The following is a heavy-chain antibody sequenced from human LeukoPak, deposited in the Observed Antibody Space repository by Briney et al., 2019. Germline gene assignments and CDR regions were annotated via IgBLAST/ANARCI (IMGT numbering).Heavy chain of an antibody. CDR3: AKSDTAMVNGYFDY. CDR2: ISYDGSNK. J-gene: IGHJ4*02. CDR1: GFTLSSYG. Sequence: PGGSLRLSCAASGFTLSSYGMHWVRQAPGKGLEWVAVISYDGSNKYYADSVKGRFTISRDNSKNTLYPQMNSLRAEDTAVYYCAKSDTAMVNGYFDYWGQGTLVTVSS. V-gene: IGHV3-30*18. D-gene: IGHD5-18*01.